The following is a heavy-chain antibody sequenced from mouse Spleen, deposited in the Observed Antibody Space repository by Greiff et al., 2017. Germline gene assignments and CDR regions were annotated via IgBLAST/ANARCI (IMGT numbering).Heavy chain of an antibody. CDR3: ARHGIYYYGSSYRGDYFDY. V-gene: IGHV5-6*01. J-gene: IGHJ2*01. Sequence: EVQGVESGGDLVKPGGSLKLSCAASGFTFSSYGMSWVRQTPDKRLEWVATISSGGSYTYYPDSVKGRFTISRDNAKNTLYLQMSSLKSEDTAMYYCARHGIYYYGSSYRGDYFDYWGQGTTLTVSS. CDR2: ISSGGSYT. D-gene: IGHD1-1*01. CDR1: GFTFSSYG.